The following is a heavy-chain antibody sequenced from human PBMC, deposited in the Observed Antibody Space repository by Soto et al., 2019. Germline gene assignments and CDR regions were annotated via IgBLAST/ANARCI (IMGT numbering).Heavy chain of an antibody. V-gene: IGHV1-69*01. D-gene: IGHD3-10*01. J-gene: IGHJ4*02. CDR2: IIPLFGTA. CDR1: GVTFSSET. Sequence: QVQLVQSGADVKKPGSSVKVSCQASGVTFSSETLGWVRQAPGQGLEWVGGIIPLFGTASYAQKFQGRVTSTADESTSTVYMELSRLISDDTAVYFCATELGENPASPFDAWGQGTLVTVSS. CDR3: ATELGENPASPFDA.